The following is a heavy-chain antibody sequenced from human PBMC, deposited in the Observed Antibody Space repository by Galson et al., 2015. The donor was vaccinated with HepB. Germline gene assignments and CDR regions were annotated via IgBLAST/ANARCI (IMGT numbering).Heavy chain of an antibody. J-gene: IGHJ4*02. CDR3: ARDPIYDSSGYYFGFDY. CDR2: IIPIFGTA. V-gene: IGHV1-69*13. CDR1: GGTFSSYA. Sequence: SVKVSCKASGGTFSSYAISWVRQAPGQGLEWMGGIIPIFGTANYAQKFQGRVTITADESTSTAYMELSSLRSEDTAVYYCARDPIYDSSGYYFGFDYWGQGTLVTVSS. D-gene: IGHD3-22*01.